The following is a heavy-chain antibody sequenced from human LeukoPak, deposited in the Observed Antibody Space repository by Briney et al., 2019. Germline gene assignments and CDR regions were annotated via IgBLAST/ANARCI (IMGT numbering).Heavy chain of an antibody. J-gene: IGHJ6*02. CDR1: GFTFSSYD. CDR3: ARGACSSTSCYARYYGMDV. Sequence: GGSLRFSCAASGFTFSSYDMHWVRQATGKGLEWVSAIGTAGDTYYPGSVKGRFTISRENAKNSLYLQMNSLRAGDTAVYYCARGACSSTSCYARYYGMDVWGQGTTVTVSS. D-gene: IGHD2-2*01. V-gene: IGHV3-13*01. CDR2: IGTAGDT.